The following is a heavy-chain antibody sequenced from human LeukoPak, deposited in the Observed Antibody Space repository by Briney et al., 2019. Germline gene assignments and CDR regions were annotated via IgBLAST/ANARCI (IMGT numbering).Heavy chain of an antibody. Sequence: SETLSLTCAVYGGSFSGYYWSWIRQPPGKGLEWIGEINHSGSTNYNPSLKSRVTISVDTSKNQFSLKLSSVTAADTAVYYCAIGQVAAAGGDYDYWGQGTLVTVSS. CDR1: GGSFSGYY. CDR3: AIGQVAAAGGDYDY. J-gene: IGHJ4*02. V-gene: IGHV4-34*01. CDR2: INHSGST. D-gene: IGHD6-13*01.